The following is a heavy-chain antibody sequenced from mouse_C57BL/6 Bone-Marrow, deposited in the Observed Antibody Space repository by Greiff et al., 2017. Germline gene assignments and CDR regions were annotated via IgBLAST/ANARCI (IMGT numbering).Heavy chain of an antibody. CDR2: IDPEDGET. CDR1: GFNIKDYY. CDR3: TRSLIYYGTNY. D-gene: IGHD1-1*01. Sequence: EVQLQQSGAELVKPGASVKLSCTASGFNIKDYYIHWVKQRTEQGLEWIGRIDPEDGETKYAPKFQDKATITADPSSNTAYRQSSSLTSENTAVYYCTRSLIYYGTNYWCQGTTLTVSS. V-gene: IGHV14-2*01. J-gene: IGHJ2*01.